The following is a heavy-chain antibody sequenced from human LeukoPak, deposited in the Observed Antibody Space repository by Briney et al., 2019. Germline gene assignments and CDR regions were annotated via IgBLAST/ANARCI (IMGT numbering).Heavy chain of an antibody. V-gene: IGHV3-9*01. Sequence: PGGSLRLSCAASGFTFDGYAMHWVRQAPGKGLEWVSGISWNSGSIGYADSVKGRFTISRDNAKNSLYLQMNSLRAEDTALYYCAKSPHYDFWSGYYPSWGQGTMVTVSS. J-gene: IGHJ3*01. CDR1: GFTFDGYA. CDR2: ISWNSGSI. D-gene: IGHD3-3*01. CDR3: AKSPHYDFWSGYYPS.